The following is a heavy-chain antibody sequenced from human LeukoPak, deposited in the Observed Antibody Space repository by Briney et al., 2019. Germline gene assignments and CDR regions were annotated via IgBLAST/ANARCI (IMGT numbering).Heavy chain of an antibody. V-gene: IGHV1-69*02. CDR1: GGTFSSYT. J-gene: IGHJ6*02. CDR3: TRVPGREYGMDV. CDR2: IIPILGIA. D-gene: IGHD1-26*01. Sequence: SVKVSFKASGGTFSSYTISWVRQAPGQGLEWMGRIIPILGIANYAQKFQGRVTITADKSTSTAYMELSSLRSEDTAVYYCTRVPGREYGMDVWGQGTTVTVS.